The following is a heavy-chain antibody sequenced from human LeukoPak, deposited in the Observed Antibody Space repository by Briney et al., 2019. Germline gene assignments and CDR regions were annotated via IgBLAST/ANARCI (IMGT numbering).Heavy chain of an antibody. J-gene: IGHJ4*02. Sequence: SETLSLTCAVYGGSFSGYYWSWIRQPPGKGLEWIGEINHSGSTNYNPSLKSRVTISVDTSKNQFSLKLSSVTAADTAVYYCARRRTYYYDSSVYYVTFFDYWGQGTLVTVSS. D-gene: IGHD3-22*01. V-gene: IGHV4-34*01. CDR2: INHSGST. CDR1: GGSFSGYY. CDR3: ARRRTYYYDSSVYYVTFFDY.